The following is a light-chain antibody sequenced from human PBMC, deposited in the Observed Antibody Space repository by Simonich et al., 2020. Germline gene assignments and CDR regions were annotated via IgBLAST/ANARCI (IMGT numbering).Light chain of an antibody. CDR3: YSAADNNLV. CDR1: VLAKKY. Sequence: SYELTQPSSVSVSPGQTARITCSGDVLAKKYARWFQQKPGQAPVLLIYKDSERPSGIPERFSGSSSGTTVTFTISGAQVEDEADYYCYSAADNNLVFGGGTKLTVL. J-gene: IGLJ3*02. CDR2: KDS. V-gene: IGLV3-27*01.